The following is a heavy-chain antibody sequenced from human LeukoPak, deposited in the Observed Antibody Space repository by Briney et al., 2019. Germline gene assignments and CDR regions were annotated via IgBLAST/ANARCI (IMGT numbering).Heavy chain of an antibody. CDR3: LTIVETDLDAFDI. CDR2: INPDDGST. Sequence: PGGSLRLSCAASGFTFRKYWLHWARHAPGKGLVWVSRINPDDGSTSYADSVKGRFTISRDNAKSTLYLQMNSLRAEDTAVYYCLTIVETDLDAFDIWGQGTKVTVSS. V-gene: IGHV3-74*01. J-gene: IGHJ3*02. D-gene: IGHD2-21*01. CDR1: GFTFRKYW.